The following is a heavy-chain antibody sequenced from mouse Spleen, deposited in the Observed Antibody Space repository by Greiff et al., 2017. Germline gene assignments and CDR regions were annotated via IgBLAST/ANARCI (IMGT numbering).Heavy chain of an antibody. Sequence: QVQLKESGPGLVAPSQSLSITCTVSGFSLTGYGVNWVRQPPGKGLEWLGMIWGDGSTDYNSALKSRLSISKDNSKSQVFLKMNSLQTDDTARYYCARYGSSYDWYFDVWGAGTTVTVSS. V-gene: IGHV2-6-7*01. CDR3: ARYGSSYDWYFDV. CDR1: GFSLTGYG. J-gene: IGHJ1*01. CDR2: IWGDGST. D-gene: IGHD1-1*01.